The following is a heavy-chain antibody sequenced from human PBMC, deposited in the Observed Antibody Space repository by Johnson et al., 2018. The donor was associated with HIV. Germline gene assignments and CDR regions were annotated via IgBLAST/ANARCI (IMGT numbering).Heavy chain of an antibody. CDR1: GFTFSSYA. V-gene: IGHV3-30*04. J-gene: IGHJ3*02. D-gene: IGHD3-22*01. CDR3: ARDFGDYYDSSGISGAFDI. CDR2: ISYDGSNK. Sequence: QVQLVESGGGVVQPGRSLRLSCAASGFTFSSYAMHWVRQAPGKGLEWVTLISYDGSNKYYADSVKGRFTISRDNSKNTLYLQMNSLRAEDTAVYYCARDFGDYYDSSGISGAFDIWGQGTMVTVSS.